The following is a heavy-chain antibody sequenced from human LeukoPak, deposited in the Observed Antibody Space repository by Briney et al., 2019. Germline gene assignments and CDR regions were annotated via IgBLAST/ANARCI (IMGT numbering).Heavy chain of an antibody. CDR3: AKDLGDYSNYGPDY. V-gene: IGHV3-33*06. Sequence: GGSLRLSSAASGFTFSSYGMHWVRQAPGKGLEWVAVIWYDGSNKYYADSVKGRFTISRDNSKNTLYLQMNSLRAEDTAVYYCAKDLGDYSNYGPDYWGQGTLVTVSS. CDR2: IWYDGSNK. CDR1: GFTFSSYG. J-gene: IGHJ4*02. D-gene: IGHD4-11*01.